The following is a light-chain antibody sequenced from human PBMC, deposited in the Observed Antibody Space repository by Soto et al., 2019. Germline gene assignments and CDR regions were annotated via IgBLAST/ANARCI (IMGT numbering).Light chain of an antibody. V-gene: IGLV2-14*01. CDR3: SSYTSSRINYV. CDR2: EVS. J-gene: IGLJ1*01. CDR1: SSDVGGYNY. Sequence: QSVLTQPASVSGSPGQSITISCTGTSSDVGGYNYVSWYQQHPGKAPKLMIYEVSNRPSGVSNRFSGSKSGNTASLNISGLQAEEEADYYCSSYTSSRINYVFGTGTKVTV.